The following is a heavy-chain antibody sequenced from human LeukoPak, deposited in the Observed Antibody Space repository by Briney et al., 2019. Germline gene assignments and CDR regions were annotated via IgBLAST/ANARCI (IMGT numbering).Heavy chain of an antibody. D-gene: IGHD1-7*01. CDR1: GGSISSYY. Sequence: SETLSLTCTVSGGSISSYYWSWVRQPPGKGGEGVGNIYYSGRNNYNTSLKRGGNITVETTKNKFSLKLSSVTAADTAVYYCWRIVSSWGNYNYYYIDVWGKGTTVTVS. CDR2: IYYSGRN. V-gene: IGHV4-59*01. CDR3: WRIVSSWGNYNYYYIDV. J-gene: IGHJ6*03.